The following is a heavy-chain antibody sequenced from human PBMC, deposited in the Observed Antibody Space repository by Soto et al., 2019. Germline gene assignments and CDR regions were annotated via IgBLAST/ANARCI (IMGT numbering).Heavy chain of an antibody. J-gene: IGHJ4*02. CDR3: ARDNVRPRYPPDFDY. CDR2: IIPIFGTA. V-gene: IGHV1-69*12. Sequence: QVQLVQSGAEVKKPGSSVKVSCKASGGTFSSYAISWVRQAPGQGLEWMGGIIPIFGTANYAQMLQGRVTFTVDEFTTTAYMELSSLRSEDTAVYLSARDNVRPRYPPDFDYWGQGTLVTVSS. D-gene: IGHD4-17*01. CDR1: GGTFSSYA.